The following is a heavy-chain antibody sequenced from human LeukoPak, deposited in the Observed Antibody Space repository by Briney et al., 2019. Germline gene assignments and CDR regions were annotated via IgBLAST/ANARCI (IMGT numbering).Heavy chain of an antibody. CDR1: GYTFIDYY. CDR3: ARGSAVSCTNSTCHAPLDY. V-gene: IGHV1-2*02. CDR2: INPKRGAT. Sequence: ASVKVSCKASGYTFIDYYIIWMRQAPGRGLEYMGWINPKRGATRNGQKFQGTITMTRDTSVKTAYMDLGTLTSDDAAIYFCARGSAVSCTNSTCHAPLDYWGQGTLVTVSS. J-gene: IGHJ4*02. D-gene: IGHD2-8*01.